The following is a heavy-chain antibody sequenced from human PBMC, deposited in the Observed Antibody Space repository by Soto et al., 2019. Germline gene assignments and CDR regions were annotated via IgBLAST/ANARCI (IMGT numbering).Heavy chain of an antibody. D-gene: IGHD2-2*01. CDR2: IIPIFGTA. J-gene: IGHJ6*02. CDR1: GGTFSSYA. CDR3: ARAVSCSSTSCPHYYYYYGMDV. Sequence: SVKVSCKASGGTFSSYAISWVRQAPGQGLEWMGGIIPIFGTANYAQKFQGRVTITADESTSTAYMELSSLRSEDTAVYYCARAVSCSSTSCPHYYYYYGMDVWGQGTTVTVSS. V-gene: IGHV1-69*13.